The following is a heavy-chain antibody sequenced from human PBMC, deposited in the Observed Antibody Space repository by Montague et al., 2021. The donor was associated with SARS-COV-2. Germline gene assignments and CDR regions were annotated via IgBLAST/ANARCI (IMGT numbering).Heavy chain of an antibody. CDR2: ISYDGSNK. CDR3: ARDRGMTTFGGVIVIDGMDV. J-gene: IGHJ6*02. Sequence: SLRLSCAASGFTFSSYSMHWVRQAPGKGLEWVAVISYDGSNKYYADPVKVRFTTSRDNSKNTLYLQMNSLRAEDTAVYYCARDRGMTTFGGVIVIDGMDVWGQGTTVTVSS. D-gene: IGHD3-16*02. V-gene: IGHV3-30-3*01. CDR1: GFTFSSYS.